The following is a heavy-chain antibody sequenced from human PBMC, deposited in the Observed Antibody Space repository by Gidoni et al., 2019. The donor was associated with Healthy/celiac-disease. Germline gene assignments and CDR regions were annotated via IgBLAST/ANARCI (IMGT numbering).Heavy chain of an antibody. D-gene: IGHD5-12*01. CDR1: GGSISSYY. J-gene: IGHJ4*02. CDR2: IYYSGST. CDR3: AGTRRDGYRLPDY. V-gene: IGHV4-59*08. Sequence: QVQLQESGPGLVKPSETLSLTCTVSGGSISSYYWSWIRQPPGKGLEWIGNIYYSGSTNYNPSLKSRVTISVDTSKNQFSLKLSSVTAADTAVYYCAGTRRDGYRLPDYWGQGTLVTVSS.